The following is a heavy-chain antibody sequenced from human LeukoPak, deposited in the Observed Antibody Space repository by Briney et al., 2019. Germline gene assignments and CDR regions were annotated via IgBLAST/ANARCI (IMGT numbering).Heavy chain of an antibody. Sequence: SETLSLTCTVSGYSISSGGYYWSWIRQPPGKGLEWIGYIYHSGSTYYNPSLKSRVTISVDRSKNQFSLKLSSVTAADTAVYYCARGTPGRYRVAGEVGDYWGQGTLVTVSS. CDR2: IYHSGST. CDR3: ARGTPGRYRVAGEVGDY. CDR1: GYSISSGGYY. V-gene: IGHV4-30-2*01. J-gene: IGHJ4*02. D-gene: IGHD6-19*01.